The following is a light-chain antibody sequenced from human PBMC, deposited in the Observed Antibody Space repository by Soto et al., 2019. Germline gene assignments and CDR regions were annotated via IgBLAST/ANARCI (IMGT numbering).Light chain of an antibody. Sequence: IQFTHSPSSLSASGGDRVTITCRASQGIGSNLAWYLQKPGEAPKLLVYGASTLQGGVPSRFSGSGSGTLFTLTITSLQPEDFATYFCQQSNSYPLTFGGGTKV. CDR2: GAS. V-gene: IGKV1-9*01. J-gene: IGKJ4*01. CDR3: QQSNSYPLT. CDR1: QGIGSN.